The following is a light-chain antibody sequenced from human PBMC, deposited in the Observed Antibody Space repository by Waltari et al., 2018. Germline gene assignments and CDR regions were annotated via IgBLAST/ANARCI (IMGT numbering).Light chain of an antibody. CDR2: KAS. J-gene: IGKJ3*01. Sequence: DIQMTQSPSTLSASVGDRVTITCRASQRITTWLAWYKQKPGRAPKLLIYKASTLQSGVPSRFSASGSGTEFTLTISSLQPDDFATYYCQQYHSFSRFAFGPGTKVHLK. CDR1: QRITTW. V-gene: IGKV1-5*03. CDR3: QQYHSFSRFA.